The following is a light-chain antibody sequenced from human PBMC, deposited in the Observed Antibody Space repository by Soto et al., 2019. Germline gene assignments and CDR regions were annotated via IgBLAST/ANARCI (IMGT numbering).Light chain of an antibody. J-gene: IGKJ4*01. CDR2: KAS. Sequence: DIQMTQSPSTPSASVGDRITITCRASQSISSWLAWYQQKPGKAPKLLIYKASSLESGVPSRFSGSGSGTECTLSISSLQPDDFATSYCQQYNSYHSFGGGNEVEIK. CDR3: QQYNSYHS. V-gene: IGKV1-5*03. CDR1: QSISSW.